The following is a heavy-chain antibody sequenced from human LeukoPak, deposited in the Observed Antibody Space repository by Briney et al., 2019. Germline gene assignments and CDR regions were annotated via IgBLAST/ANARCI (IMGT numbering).Heavy chain of an antibody. V-gene: IGHV3-23*01. D-gene: IGHD6-13*01. Sequence: GGSLRLSCAASGLTFSNYAMSWVRQAPGKGLEWVSGISDSGGSTYYADSVKGRFIISRDNSKNTLYLQMNSLRAEDTAVYYCARVRQQLGYSFDYWGQGTLVTVSS. CDR1: GLTFSNYA. CDR3: ARVRQQLGYSFDY. CDR2: ISDSGGST. J-gene: IGHJ4*02.